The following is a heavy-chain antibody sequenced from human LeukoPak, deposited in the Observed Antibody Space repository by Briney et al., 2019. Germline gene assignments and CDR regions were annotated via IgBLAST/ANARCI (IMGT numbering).Heavy chain of an antibody. Sequence: ASVKVSCKASGFRFTSYDMHWVRQAPGQGLEWMGIINPSGGSTSYAQRFQGRVAMTRDTSTTTVYMEVNSLTSEDTAVYFCARDGPTAAPFDYWGQGTLVTVSS. D-gene: IGHD2-2*01. J-gene: IGHJ4*02. CDR3: ARDGPTAAPFDY. CDR2: INPSGGST. CDR1: GFRFTSYD. V-gene: IGHV1-46*01.